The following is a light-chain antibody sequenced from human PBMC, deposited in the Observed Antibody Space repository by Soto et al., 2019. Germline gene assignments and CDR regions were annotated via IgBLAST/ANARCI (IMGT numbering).Light chain of an antibody. CDR1: SSDIGAYNF. CDR3: TSWTTSTNMI. J-gene: IGLJ2*01. V-gene: IGLV2-14*03. CDR2: DVN. Sequence: QSALTQPASVSGSPGQSITISCTGTSSDIGAYNFVSWYQQHPGKAPKLMLYDVNIRPSGVSNRFSGSKSVNTASLTISGLQAEDEADYYCTSWTTSTNMIFGGGTKLTVL.